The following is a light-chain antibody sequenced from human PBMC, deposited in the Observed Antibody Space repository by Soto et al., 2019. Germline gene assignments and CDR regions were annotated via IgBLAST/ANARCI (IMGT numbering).Light chain of an antibody. J-gene: IGKJ2*01. V-gene: IGKV1-39*01. CDR3: QQSYNTPHT. Sequence: DIQMTQSPSSLSASVGDRVTITCRASQTISSYLNWYQHKPGKVPKLLIYAASSLQTGVPSRFSGSGSGTDFTLTISSLQPEDFATYYCQQSYNTPHTFGQGTKLEIK. CDR1: QTISSY. CDR2: AAS.